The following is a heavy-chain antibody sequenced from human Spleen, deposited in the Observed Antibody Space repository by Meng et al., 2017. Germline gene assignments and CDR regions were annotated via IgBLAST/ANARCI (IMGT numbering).Heavy chain of an antibody. D-gene: IGHD3-22*01. CDR3: ARADYDSSGYYDY. CDR2: IGAYNGDT. CDR1: GYTFTSYF. V-gene: IGHV1-18*04. Sequence: ASVKVSCKASGYTFTSYFMHWVRQAPGQGLEWMGWIGAYNGDTNFAQKLQARVTMTTDTSTTTAYMELRSLRSDDTAVYYCARADYDSSGYYDYWGQGTLVTVSS. J-gene: IGHJ4*02.